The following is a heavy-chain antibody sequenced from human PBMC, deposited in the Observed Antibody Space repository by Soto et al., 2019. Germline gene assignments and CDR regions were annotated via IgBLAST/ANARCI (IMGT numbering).Heavy chain of an antibody. CDR1: GFTFSSYS. V-gene: IGHV3-21*01. J-gene: IGHJ4*02. CDR3: ARDREIGRYPPYFDS. CDR2: ISSRSSYI. D-gene: IGHD6-19*01. Sequence: VGSLRLSCAASGFTFSSYSMNWVRQAPGKGLEWVSSISSRSSYIYYADSVKGRFTISRDNAKNSLYLQMNSLRAEDTAVYYCARDREIGRYPPYFDSWGQGTLVTVSS.